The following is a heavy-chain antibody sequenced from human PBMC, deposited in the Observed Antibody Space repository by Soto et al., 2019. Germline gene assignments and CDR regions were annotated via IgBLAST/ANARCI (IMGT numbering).Heavy chain of an antibody. Sequence: PGGSLRLSCAASGFTFSSYAMSWVRQAPGKGLEWVSAISPNGGTTYYADSVKGRFTISRDNAKNTLYLQMNSLTAEDTAVYYCAKDRGDYLPSRFDPWGQGTLVTVSS. J-gene: IGHJ5*02. D-gene: IGHD4-17*01. CDR3: AKDRGDYLPSRFDP. CDR2: ISPNGGTT. V-gene: IGHV3-23*01. CDR1: GFTFSSYA.